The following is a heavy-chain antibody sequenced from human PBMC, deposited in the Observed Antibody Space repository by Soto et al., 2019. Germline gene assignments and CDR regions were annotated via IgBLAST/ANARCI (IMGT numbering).Heavy chain of an antibody. CDR2: ISSNGVGT. V-gene: IGHV3-64*01. J-gene: IGHJ6*03. CDR3: ARRARPDVYYMDV. D-gene: IGHD6-6*01. Sequence: EVQLAESGGGLAQPGGSLRLSCAASGFTLSGYAMDWVRQAPGKGLEYVSGISSNGVGTYYANSVQGRFTISRDNSKNTVYLQMGSLRPEDMAVSFCARRARPDVYYMDVWGKGTTVTVS. CDR1: GFTLSGYA.